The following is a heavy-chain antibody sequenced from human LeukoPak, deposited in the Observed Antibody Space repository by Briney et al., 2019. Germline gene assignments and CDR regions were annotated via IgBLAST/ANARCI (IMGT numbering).Heavy chain of an antibody. CDR3: ARDYYDSSGYSLGFDY. V-gene: IGHV3-48*03. CDR1: GFTFSSYE. J-gene: IGHJ4*02. Sequence: PGGSLRLSCAASGFTFSSYEMNWVRQAPGKGLEWVSYISSSGSTIYYADSVKGRFTISRDNAKNSLYLQMNSLRAEDTAVYYCARDYYDSSGYSLGFDYWGQGTLVTVSS. D-gene: IGHD3-22*01. CDR2: ISSSGSTI.